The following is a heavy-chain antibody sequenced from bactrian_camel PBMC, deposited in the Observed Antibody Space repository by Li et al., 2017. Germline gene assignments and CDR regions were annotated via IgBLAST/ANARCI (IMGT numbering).Heavy chain of an antibody. CDR1: GFTSDRCG. CDR3: KTITSSWCVYNY. J-gene: IGHJ4*01. Sequence: QVQLVETGGGLVQPGGVLALSCTAPGFTSDRCGMAWYRQAAGKQREWVSSISRDGSTSYADSVKGRFTISKDKAKATVYLQMNSLKPEDTAMYSCKTITSSWCVYNYWGQGTQVT. D-gene: IGHD6*01. CDR2: ISRDGST. V-gene: IGHV3S53*01.